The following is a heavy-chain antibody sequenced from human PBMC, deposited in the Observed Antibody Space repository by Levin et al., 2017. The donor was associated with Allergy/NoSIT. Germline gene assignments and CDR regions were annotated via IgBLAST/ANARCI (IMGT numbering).Heavy chain of an antibody. CDR3: ATSEMSMVRGIIITPFDY. Sequence: ASVKVSCKASGYIFTSYSVSWVRQATGQGLEWMGWISVYNGVTNYAPKVQDRITLTTNTSTSTVYLEMRNLRSDDTAVYYCATSEMSMVRGIIITPFDYWGQGTLVTVSS. D-gene: IGHD3-10*01. J-gene: IGHJ4*02. V-gene: IGHV1-18*01. CDR2: ISVYNGVT. CDR1: GYIFTSYS.